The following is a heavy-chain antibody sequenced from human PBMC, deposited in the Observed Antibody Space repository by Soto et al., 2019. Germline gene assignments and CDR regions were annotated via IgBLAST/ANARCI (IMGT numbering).Heavy chain of an antibody. CDR2: LYWDETR. V-gene: IGHV2-5*02. CDR1: GFSLYSGGGG. Sequence: QITLKESSPTLVKPTQTLTLTCSFSGFSLYSGGGGVGWIRQPPGKALEWLALLYWDETRRYNPSLRNTLTIAKDTSEDLVVLTMTDMGPVDTGTYFCAHYTTNTYCDVLGKGTTVTVSS. D-gene: IGHD1-1*01. J-gene: IGHJ6*04. CDR3: AHYTTNTYCDV.